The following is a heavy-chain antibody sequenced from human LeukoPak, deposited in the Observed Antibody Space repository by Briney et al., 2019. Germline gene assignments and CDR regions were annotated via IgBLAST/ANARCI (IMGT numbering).Heavy chain of an antibody. D-gene: IGHD6-13*01. J-gene: IGHJ4*02. CDR3: AKGSRYSSSWYGRLDY. CDR2: ISYDGSNK. V-gene: IGHV3-30*18. CDR1: GFTFSSYG. Sequence: PGGSLRLSCAASGFTFSSYGMHWVRQAPGKGLEWVAVISYDGSNKYYADSVKGRFTISRDNSKNTLYLQMNSLRAEDTAVYYCAKGSRYSSSWYGRLDYWGQGTLGTVSS.